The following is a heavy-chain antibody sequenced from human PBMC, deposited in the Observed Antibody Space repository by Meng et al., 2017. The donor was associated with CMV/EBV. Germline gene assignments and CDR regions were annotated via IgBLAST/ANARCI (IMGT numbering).Heavy chain of an antibody. CDR1: GGSTSSYY. J-gene: IGHJ6*02. V-gene: IGHV4-59*01. CDR3: ARDRHPDYDFWSAEGVGSYYYGMDV. D-gene: IGHD3-3*01. Sequence: SETLSLTCTVSGGSTSSYYWSWIRQPPGKGLEWIGYIYYSGSTNYNPSLKSRVTISVDTSKNQFSLKLSSVTAADTAVYYCARDRHPDYDFWSAEGVGSYYYGMDVWGQGTTVTVSS. CDR2: IYYSGST.